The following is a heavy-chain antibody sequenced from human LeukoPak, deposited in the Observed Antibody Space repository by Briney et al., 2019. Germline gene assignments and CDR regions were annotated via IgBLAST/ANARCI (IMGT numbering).Heavy chain of an antibody. CDR2: IYSGSS. CDR3: ARAYSSGWYYFEY. Sequence: SETLSLTCTVSGGSISSYYWSWIRQPLGKGLEWIGYIYSGSSDYNPSLKSRVTISVDTSKNQFSLNLSSVTATDTAVYYCARAYSSGWYYFEYWGQGTLVTVSS. D-gene: IGHD6-19*01. J-gene: IGHJ4*02. CDR1: GGSISSYY. V-gene: IGHV4-59*08.